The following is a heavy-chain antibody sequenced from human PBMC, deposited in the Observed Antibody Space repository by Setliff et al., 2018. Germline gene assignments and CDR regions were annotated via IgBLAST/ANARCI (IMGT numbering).Heavy chain of an antibody. V-gene: IGHV1-69*13. CDR1: GGTFSNYG. Sequence: SVKVSCKASGGTFSNYGVSWVRQAPGQGLEWMGGTIPLFGTTDYARQFQGRVTIIADESTSTAYMELSSLTSDDTAVYYCAREGVDTRSSTDYRYYMDVWGKGTTVTVSS. D-gene: IGHD5-18*01. CDR3: AREGVDTRSSTDYRYYMDV. J-gene: IGHJ6*03. CDR2: TIPLFGTT.